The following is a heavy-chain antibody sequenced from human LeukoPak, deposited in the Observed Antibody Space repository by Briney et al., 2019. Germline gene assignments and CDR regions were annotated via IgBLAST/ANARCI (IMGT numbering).Heavy chain of an antibody. D-gene: IGHD6-19*01. CDR3: ARHSSSAWYYYFGY. V-gene: IGHV4-39*01. Sequence: PSETLSLTCTVSGGSITNTNYYWGWVRQPPGKGLEWIGGIYFSGTTYYNPSLRSRVTISVDTPKNQFSLKLNSVTAADTAVYFCARHSSSAWYYYFGYWGQGALVTVSS. J-gene: IGHJ4*02. CDR2: IYFSGTT. CDR1: GGSITNTNYY.